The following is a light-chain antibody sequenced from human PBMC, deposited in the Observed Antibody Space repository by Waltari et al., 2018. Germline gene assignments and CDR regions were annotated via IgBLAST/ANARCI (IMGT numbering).Light chain of an antibody. Sequence: HSALTKPPSASGSPGQPSTIPCPGTTRHVGGSNSASWYQQYPGKAPKLMIYEVSKRPSGVPDRFSGSKSANTASLTVSGLRAEDEADYYCSSYAGYNTLVFGGGTSLTVL. J-gene: IGLJ2*01. CDR2: EVS. CDR1: TRHVGGSNS. V-gene: IGLV2-8*01. CDR3: SSYAGYNTLV.